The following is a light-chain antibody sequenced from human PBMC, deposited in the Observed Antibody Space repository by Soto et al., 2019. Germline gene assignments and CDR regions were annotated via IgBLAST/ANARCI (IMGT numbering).Light chain of an antibody. J-gene: IGKJ4*01. CDR1: QGISSF. CDR2: AAS. CDR3: QKYDSAPSLT. Sequence: DIQMTQSPSSLSASVGDRVTVTCRASQGISSFLAWYQQKPGKVPKLLIYAASTLQPGVPSRFSGSGYGTDFALTFSSRQPEDVATYYCQKYDSAPSLTFGGGTKVEIK. V-gene: IGKV1-27*01.